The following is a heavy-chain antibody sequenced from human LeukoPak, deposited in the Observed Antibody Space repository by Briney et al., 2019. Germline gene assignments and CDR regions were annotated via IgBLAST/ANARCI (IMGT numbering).Heavy chain of an antibody. Sequence: ASVKVSCKASGYTFTSYGISWVRQAPGQGLEWMGWISAYNGNTNYAQKLQGRVTMTTDTSTSTAYMELRSLRSEDTAVYYCARDGGYCSTTSCYAFYWGQGTPVTVSS. D-gene: IGHD2-2*01. CDR1: GYTFTSYG. CDR2: ISAYNGNT. CDR3: ARDGGYCSTTSCYAFY. J-gene: IGHJ4*02. V-gene: IGHV1-18*01.